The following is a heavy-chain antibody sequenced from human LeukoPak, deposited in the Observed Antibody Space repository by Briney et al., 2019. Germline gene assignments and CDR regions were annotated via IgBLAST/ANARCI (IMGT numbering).Heavy chain of an antibody. V-gene: IGHV3-30*03. Sequence: GGSLRLSCVASGFTFSNYGMHWVRQAPGKGLEWVTVISYDGSKKYYADSVKGRFTISRDNSKNTLFLQMNSLTAEDTAVYYCASPYYYDSSGPFDYWGQGTLVTVSS. D-gene: IGHD3-22*01. CDR1: GFTFSNYG. CDR2: ISYDGSKK. CDR3: ASPYYYDSSGPFDY. J-gene: IGHJ4*02.